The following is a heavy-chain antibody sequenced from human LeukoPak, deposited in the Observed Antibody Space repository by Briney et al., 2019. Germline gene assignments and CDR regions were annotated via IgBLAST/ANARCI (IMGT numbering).Heavy chain of an antibody. CDR2: TNHSGST. V-gene: IGHV4-34*01. CDR1: GGSFSGYY. Sequence: SETLSLTCAVYGGSFSGYYWSWIRQPPGKGLEWIGETNHSGSTNYNPSLKSRVTISVDTSKNQFSLKLSSVTAADTAVYYCASAYRFDAFDIWGQGTMVTVSS. CDR3: ASAYRFDAFDI. J-gene: IGHJ3*02. D-gene: IGHD1-14*01.